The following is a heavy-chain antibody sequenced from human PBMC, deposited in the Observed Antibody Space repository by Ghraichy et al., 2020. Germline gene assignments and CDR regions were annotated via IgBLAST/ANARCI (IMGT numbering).Heavy chain of an antibody. V-gene: IGHV3-33*01. CDR3: ARDMGIGTGYYTFEN. D-gene: IGHD3/OR15-3a*01. CDR1: AFTFSRYG. Sequence: GSLRLSCVASAFTFSRYGMHWVRQAPGKGLKWVAVISYDGSYIYYADSVKGRFTISRDNSKNTLYLQMNSLRAEDTAIYYCARDMGIGTGYYTFENWGQGTLVTVSS. CDR2: ISYDGSYI. J-gene: IGHJ4*02.